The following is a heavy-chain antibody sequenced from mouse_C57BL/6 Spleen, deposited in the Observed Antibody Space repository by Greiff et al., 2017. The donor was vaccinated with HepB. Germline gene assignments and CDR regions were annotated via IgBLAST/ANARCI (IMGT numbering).Heavy chain of an antibody. Sequence: QVQLQQPGAELVRPGSSVKLSCKASGYTFTSYWMHWVKQRPIQGLEWIGNIDPSDSETHYNQKFKDKATLTVDKSSSTAYMQRSSLTSEDSAVYYCARSGDSSSYYAMDYWGQGTSVTVSS. V-gene: IGHV1-52*01. CDR3: ARSGDSSSYYAMDY. CDR2: IDPSDSET. J-gene: IGHJ4*01. CDR1: GYTFTSYW. D-gene: IGHD3-3*01.